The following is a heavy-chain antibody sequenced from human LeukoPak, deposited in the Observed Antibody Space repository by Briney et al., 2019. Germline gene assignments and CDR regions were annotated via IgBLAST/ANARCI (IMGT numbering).Heavy chain of an antibody. CDR3: RYYDSSGYFDY. J-gene: IGHJ4*02. D-gene: IGHD3-22*01. Sequence: PSETLSLTCTVSGGSISSSSYYWGWIRQPPGKGLEWIGSIYYSGSTYYNPSLKSRVTISVDTSKNQFSLKLSSVTAADTAVYYCRYYDSSGYFDYWGQGTLVTVSS. CDR1: GGSISSSSYY. V-gene: IGHV4-39*07. CDR2: IYYSGST.